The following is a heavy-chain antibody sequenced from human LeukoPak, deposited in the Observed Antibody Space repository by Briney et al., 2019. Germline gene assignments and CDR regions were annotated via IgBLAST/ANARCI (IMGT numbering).Heavy chain of an antibody. D-gene: IGHD3-10*01. J-gene: IGHJ4*02. CDR3: ARDQLWFGELFQTPPDY. V-gene: IGHV3-30*04. CDR1: GFTFSSYA. CDR2: ISYDGSNK. Sequence: GRSLRLSCAASGFTFSSYAMHWVRQAPGKGLEWVAVISYDGSNKYYADSVKGRFTISRDNSKNTLYLQMNSLRAEYTAVYYCARDQLWFGELFQTPPDYWGQGTLVTVSS.